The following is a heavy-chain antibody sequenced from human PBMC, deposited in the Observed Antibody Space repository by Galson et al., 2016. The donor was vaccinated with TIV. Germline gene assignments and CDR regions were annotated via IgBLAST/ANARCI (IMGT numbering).Heavy chain of an antibody. Sequence: SLRLSCAASGFTFSDYNMHWVRQAPGKGLEWVALIWHDGGNKYYEDSVKGRFTIPRENATNSLYLHMNSLRAGDSAVYYCARGWPGIVGGRDAFDIWGQGTMVTVSS. V-gene: IGHV3-33*01. CDR3: ARGWPGIVGGRDAFDI. J-gene: IGHJ3*02. D-gene: IGHD1-26*01. CDR1: GFTFSDYN. CDR2: IWHDGGNK.